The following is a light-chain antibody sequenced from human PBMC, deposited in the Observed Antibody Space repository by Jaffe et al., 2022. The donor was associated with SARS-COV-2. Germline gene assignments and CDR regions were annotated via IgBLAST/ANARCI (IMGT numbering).Light chain of an antibody. CDR3: CSYAGGPWV. CDR2: GGS. CDR1: NSDVGSYNL. V-gene: IGLV2-23*01. Sequence: QSALTQPASVSGSPGQSITISCTGTNSDVGSYNLVSWYQQHPGKVPKLMIYGGSKRPSGVSNRFSGSKSDNTASLTISGLQAEDEADYYCCSYAGGPWVFGGGTKLTV. J-gene: IGLJ3*02.